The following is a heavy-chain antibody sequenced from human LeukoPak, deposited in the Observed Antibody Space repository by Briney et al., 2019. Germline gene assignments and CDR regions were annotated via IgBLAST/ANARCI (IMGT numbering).Heavy chain of an antibody. CDR2: ISWNSGSI. D-gene: IGHD3-10*01. CDR1: GFTFDDYA. J-gene: IGHJ6*02. Sequence: GRSLRLSCAASGFTFDDYAMHWVRQAPGKGLEWVSGISWNSGSIGYADSVKGRFTISRDNAKNSLYLQMNSLRAEDTALYYCAKSQAPGDYYYYGMDVWGQGTTVTVSS. CDR3: AKSQAPGDYYYYGMDV. V-gene: IGHV3-9*01.